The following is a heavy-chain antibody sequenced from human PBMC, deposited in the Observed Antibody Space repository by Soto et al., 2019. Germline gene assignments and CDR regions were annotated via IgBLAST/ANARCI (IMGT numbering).Heavy chain of an antibody. D-gene: IGHD3-3*01. Sequence: GGSLRLSCAASGFTFSNAGMSWVRQAPGKGLEWVGRIKSKTDGGTTDYAAPVKGRFTISRDDSKNTLYLQMNSLKTEDTAVYYCTTEFGCYYFCSGYFFMYDPWGQRTLVIVSS. J-gene: IGHJ5*02. CDR1: GFTFSNAG. V-gene: IGHV3-15*01. CDR2: IKSKTDGGTT. CDR3: TTEFGCYYFCSGYFFMYDP.